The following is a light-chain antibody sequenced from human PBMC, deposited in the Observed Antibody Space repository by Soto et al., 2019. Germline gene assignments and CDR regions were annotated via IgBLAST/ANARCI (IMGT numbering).Light chain of an antibody. J-gene: IGKJ1*01. CDR2: GAS. V-gene: IGKV3-15*01. Sequence: EIVVTQSPATLSVSPGESATLSCRATQTLSVNLAWYQQKPGQAPRRLIYGASRRANGIPARFSGSGSGTEFTLTISSLQSEDFAVYYCHQYNDWPRTFGQGTKVEIK. CDR1: QTLSVN. CDR3: HQYNDWPRT.